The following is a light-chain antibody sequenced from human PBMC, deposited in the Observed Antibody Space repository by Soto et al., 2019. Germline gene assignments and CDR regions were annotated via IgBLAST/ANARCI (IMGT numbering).Light chain of an antibody. Sequence: EIVLTQSPGTLSLSPGERATLSCRASQSVSSYLAWYQQKPGQAPRLLIYAASSRAPGIPDRFSGSGSGTDFTLTISRLEPEDSAVYYCQHFGSSWTFGQGSKVEIK. CDR1: QSVSSY. CDR3: QHFGSSWT. CDR2: AAS. V-gene: IGKV3-20*01. J-gene: IGKJ1*01.